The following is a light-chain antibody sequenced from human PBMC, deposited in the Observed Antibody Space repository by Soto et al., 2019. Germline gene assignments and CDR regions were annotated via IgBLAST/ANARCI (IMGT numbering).Light chain of an antibody. V-gene: IGKV4-1*01. CDR3: QQSYSTPRT. Sequence: DIVMTQSPDSLAVSLGERATINCKSSQSVLYSSNKKNYLAWYQQKSGQSPKVLIYWASTRESGVPDRFSGSGSGRDFTLTISSLQAEDAAVYYCQQSYSTPRTFGQGTKVEIK. CDR1: QSVLYSSNKKNY. CDR2: WAS. J-gene: IGKJ1*01.